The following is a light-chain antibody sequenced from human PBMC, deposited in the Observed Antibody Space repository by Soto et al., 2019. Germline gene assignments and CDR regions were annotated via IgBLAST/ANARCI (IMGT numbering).Light chain of an antibody. CDR2: AVS. J-gene: IGKJ4*01. CDR3: QQSDNAPLT. Sequence: DIQMTQSPSCLSASVGDRVTIACRTSLIIKYLNWYQQTPGKAPKLLIYAVSGLQSGVPSRFSGSGSGTNFSLTIGSLQPEDFATYYCQQSDNAPLTFGGGTKVDIK. CDR1: LIIKY. V-gene: IGKV1-39*01.